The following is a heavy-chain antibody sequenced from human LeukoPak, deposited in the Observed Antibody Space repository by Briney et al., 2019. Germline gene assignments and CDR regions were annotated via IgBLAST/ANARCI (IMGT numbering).Heavy chain of an antibody. CDR2: IYYSGST. CDR3: ARGPIVVVPAAISEYN. D-gene: IGHD2-2*01. Sequence: RPSETLSLTCTVSGGSISSSSYYWGWIRQPPGKGLEWIGSIYYSGSTYYNPSLKSRVTISVDTSKNQFSLKLSSVTAADTAVYYCARGPIVVVPAAISEYNWGQGTLVTVSS. CDR1: GGSISSSSYY. V-gene: IGHV4-39*01. J-gene: IGHJ4*02.